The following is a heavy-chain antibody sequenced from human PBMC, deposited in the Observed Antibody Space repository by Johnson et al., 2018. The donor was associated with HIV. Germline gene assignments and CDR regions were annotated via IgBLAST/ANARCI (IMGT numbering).Heavy chain of an antibody. Sequence: VQLVESGGGLVQPGGSLRLSCAAYGFTFSSYWMSWVRQAPGKGLEWVANIKHDGSEKYYVDSVKGRFTISRDNSKNTLYLQMNSLRAEDTAVYYCARLPSGYSRDGFNVWGQGTMVTLSS. CDR3: ARLPSGYSRDGFNV. J-gene: IGHJ3*01. D-gene: IGHD5-18*01. CDR1: GFTFSSYW. V-gene: IGHV3-7*01. CDR2: IKHDGSEK.